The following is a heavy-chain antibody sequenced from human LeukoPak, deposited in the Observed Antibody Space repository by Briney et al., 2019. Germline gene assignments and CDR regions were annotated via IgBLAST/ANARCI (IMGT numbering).Heavy chain of an antibody. CDR2: ISGSGGST. J-gene: IGHJ4*02. CDR1: GFTFSNYA. Sequence: PGGSLRLSCAASGFTFSNYAMSWVRQAPGKGLEWVSAISGSGGSTYYADSVKGRFTISRDNSKNTLYLQMNSLRAEDTAVYYCARGYCSSTSCSTFDYWGQGTLVTVSS. CDR3: ARGYCSSTSCSTFDY. V-gene: IGHV3-23*01. D-gene: IGHD2-2*01.